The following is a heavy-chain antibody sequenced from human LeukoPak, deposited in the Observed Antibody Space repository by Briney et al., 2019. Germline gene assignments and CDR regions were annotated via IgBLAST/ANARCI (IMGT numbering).Heavy chain of an antibody. Sequence: GGSLRLSCATSGFAFSSYAMNWVRQTPGKGLEWISYISSNSRTVFYADSVKGRFTVSRDNARNSLYLQMNSLRAEDTAVYYCARVHYCSSTSCSRGRYYYYYMDVWGKGTTVTVSS. CDR3: ARVHYCSSTSCSRGRYYYYYMDV. D-gene: IGHD2-2*01. J-gene: IGHJ6*03. CDR2: ISSNSRTV. V-gene: IGHV3-48*01. CDR1: GFAFSSYA.